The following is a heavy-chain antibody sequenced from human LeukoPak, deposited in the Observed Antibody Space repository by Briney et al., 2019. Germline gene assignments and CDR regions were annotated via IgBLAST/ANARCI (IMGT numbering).Heavy chain of an antibody. V-gene: IGHV1-69*13. CDR3: ARYGAAGDFYYFDY. CDR2: ITPMFGTA. D-gene: IGHD2-21*02. CDR1: GGTFSSYA. Sequence: ASVKVSCKASGGTFSSYAISWVRQAPGQGLEWMGGITPMFGTAKYAQKFQGRVTITADESTSTAYMELSSLRSEDTAVYYCARYGAAGDFYYFDYWGQGTLVTVSS. J-gene: IGHJ4*02.